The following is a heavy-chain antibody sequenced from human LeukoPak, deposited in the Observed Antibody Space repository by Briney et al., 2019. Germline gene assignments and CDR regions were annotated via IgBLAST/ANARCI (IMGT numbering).Heavy chain of an antibody. D-gene: IGHD6-19*01. Sequence: GGSLRLSCEASGFTFSSYAMHWVRQAPGKGLEWVAVISYDGSNKYYADSVKGRFTISRDNSKNTLSLQMNSLRPEDTAVYYCVQGAAVADLSLLDYWGQGTLVTVSS. J-gene: IGHJ4*02. CDR2: ISYDGSNK. CDR1: GFTFSSYA. V-gene: IGHV3-30-3*01. CDR3: VQGAAVADLSLLDY.